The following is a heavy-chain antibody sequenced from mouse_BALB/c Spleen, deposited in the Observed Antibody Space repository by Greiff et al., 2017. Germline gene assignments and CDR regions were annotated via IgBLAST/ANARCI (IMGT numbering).Heavy chain of an antibody. CDR3: ARHPRSTMITAWFAY. D-gene: IGHD2-4*01. J-gene: IGHJ3*01. CDR2: ISNGGGST. CDR1: GFTFSSYT. V-gene: IGHV5-12-2*01. Sequence: EVKLMESGGGLVQPGGSLKLSCAASGFTFSSYTMSWVRQTPEKRLEWVAYISNGGGSTYYPDTVKGRFTISRDNAKNTLYLQMSSLKSEDTAMYYCARHPRSTMITAWFAYWGQGTLVTVSA.